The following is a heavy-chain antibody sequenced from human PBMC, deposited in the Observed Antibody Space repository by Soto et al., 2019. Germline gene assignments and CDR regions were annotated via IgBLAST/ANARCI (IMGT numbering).Heavy chain of an antibody. D-gene: IGHD3-10*01. CDR1: GYSFTSYW. CDR3: ARLRVGFGELLTY. J-gene: IGHJ4*02. CDR2: IDPSDSYT. Sequence: PGGSLKISCQGSGYSFTSYWISWVRQLPGKGLEWMGRIDPSDSYTNYSPSFQGHVTISADKSISTAYLQWSSLKASDTAMYYCARLRVGFGELLTYWGQGTLVTVSS. V-gene: IGHV5-10-1*01.